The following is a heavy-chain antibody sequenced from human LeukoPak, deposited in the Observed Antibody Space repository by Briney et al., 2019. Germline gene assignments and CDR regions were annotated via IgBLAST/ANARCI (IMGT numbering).Heavy chain of an antibody. V-gene: IGHV3-30*07. D-gene: IGHD5-12*01. CDR2: ISYDGSNK. CDR3: AKSAGRGWLLYYFDS. CDR1: GFTFSSYA. Sequence: GRSLRLSCAASGFTFSSYAMHWVRQAPGKGLEWVAVISYDGSNKYYADSVKGRFTTSRDNSKNTLYLQMNSLRAEDTAVYYCAKSAGRGWLLYYFDSWGQGALVTVSS. J-gene: IGHJ4*02.